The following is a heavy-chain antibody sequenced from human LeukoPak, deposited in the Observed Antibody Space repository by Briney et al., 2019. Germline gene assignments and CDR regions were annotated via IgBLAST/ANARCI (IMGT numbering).Heavy chain of an antibody. CDR3: AKDPIAVAGRNY. Sequence: PGGSLRLSCAASGFTFSSYAMHWVRQAPGKGLEWVAVISYDGSNKYYADSVKGRFTISRDNSKNTLYLQMNSLRAEDTAVYYCAKDPIAVAGRNYWGQGTLVTVSS. J-gene: IGHJ4*02. CDR2: ISYDGSNK. V-gene: IGHV3-30*04. CDR1: GFTFSSYA. D-gene: IGHD6-19*01.